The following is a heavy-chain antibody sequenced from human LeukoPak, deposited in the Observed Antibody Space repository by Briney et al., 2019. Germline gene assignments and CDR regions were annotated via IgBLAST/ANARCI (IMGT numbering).Heavy chain of an antibody. CDR2: ISGDGSMT. Sequence: GGSLRLSCAVSGFTFRSYWMHWVRQAPGKGLVWVSRISGDGSMTNYADSVKGRFTISRDNAKNTVYLQMNSLRAEDTAVYYCAGYSSSSGGASHYLDYWGQGTLVTVSS. CDR1: GFTFRSYW. CDR3: AGYSSSSGGASHYLDY. V-gene: IGHV3-74*01. D-gene: IGHD6-6*01. J-gene: IGHJ4*02.